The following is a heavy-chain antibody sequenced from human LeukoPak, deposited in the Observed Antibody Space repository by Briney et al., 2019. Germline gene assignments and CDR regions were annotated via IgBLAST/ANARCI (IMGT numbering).Heavy chain of an antibody. CDR1: GFTFSSYE. CDR3: ARDAMIGRIHFDY. V-gene: IGHV3-48*03. Sequence: GGSLRLSCAAFGFTFSSYEMNWVRQAPGKGLEWVSYISSSGSTIYYADSVKGRFTISRDNAKNSLYLQMNSLRAEDTAVYYCARDAMIGRIHFDYWGQGTLVTVSS. CDR2: ISSSGSTI. J-gene: IGHJ4*02. D-gene: IGHD3-22*01.